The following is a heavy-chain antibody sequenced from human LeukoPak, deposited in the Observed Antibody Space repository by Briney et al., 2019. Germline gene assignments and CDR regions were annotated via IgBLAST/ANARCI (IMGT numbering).Heavy chain of an antibody. V-gene: IGHV1-8*03. CDR2: MNPNSGNT. Sequence: ASVKVSCKASGYTFTSYDINWVRQATGQGLEWMGWMNPNSGNTGYAQKFQGRVTITRNTSISTAYMELSSLRSEDTAVYYCARSDYGDFFLLSNYWGRGTLVTVSS. CDR1: GYTFTSYD. D-gene: IGHD4-17*01. CDR3: ARSDYGDFFLLSNY. J-gene: IGHJ4*02.